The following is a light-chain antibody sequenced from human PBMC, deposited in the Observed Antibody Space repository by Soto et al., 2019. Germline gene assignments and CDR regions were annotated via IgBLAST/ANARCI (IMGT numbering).Light chain of an antibody. CDR1: QNIHIN. V-gene: IGKV3-15*01. CDR2: GVT. CDR3: QQYEGWPRT. Sequence: ENVLTQSPDTLSVSPGDTATLSCRSSQNIHINLAWYQQKPGQAPTLLIYGVTARAPGVPARFSGSGYGTDFTLTIRSVQSGDFGVFYCQQYEGWPRTFGLGTKVEIQ. J-gene: IGKJ2*01.